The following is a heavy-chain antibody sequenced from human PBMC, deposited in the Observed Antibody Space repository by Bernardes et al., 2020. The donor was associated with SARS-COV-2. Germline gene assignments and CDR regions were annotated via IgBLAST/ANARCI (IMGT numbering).Heavy chain of an antibody. CDR3: ARGITIFGVVITHFDY. CDR2: IYYSGST. D-gene: IGHD3-3*01. CDR1: GGSISSGGYY. J-gene: IGHJ4*02. V-gene: IGHV4-31*03. Sequence: SETLSLTCTVSGGSISSGGYYWSWLRQHPGKGLEWIGYIYYSGSTYYNPSLKSRVTISVDTSKNQFSLKLSSVTAADTAVYYCARGITIFGVVITHFDYWGQGTLVTVSS.